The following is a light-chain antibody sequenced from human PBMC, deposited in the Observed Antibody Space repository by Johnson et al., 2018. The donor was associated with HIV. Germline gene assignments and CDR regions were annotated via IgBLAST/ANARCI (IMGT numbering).Light chain of an antibody. J-gene: IGLJ1*01. CDR2: ENS. CDR1: SSNIGNNY. V-gene: IGLV1-51*02. Sequence: QSVLTQPPSVSAAPGQKVTISCSGSSSNIGNNYVSWYQQLPGTAPKLLIYENSKRPSGIPDRFYGSKSGTSATLGITGLQTGDEADYYCGTWDTSLSAGGGFGSGTKVTVL. CDR3: GTWDTSLSAGGG.